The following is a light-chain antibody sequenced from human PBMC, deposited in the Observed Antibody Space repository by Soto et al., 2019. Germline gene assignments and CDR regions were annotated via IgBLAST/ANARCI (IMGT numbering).Light chain of an antibody. J-gene: IGKJ1*01. V-gene: IGKV3-20*01. CDR1: QSVAANY. Sequence: EIVLTQSPGTLSLSPGERATLSCRASQSVAANYLAWYQQKRGQGPRLLIYGASSRATGTPDRFSGSGSGTDFTLTISRLEPEDFAVYYCQQYGSSGTFGQGTKVDIK. CDR3: QQYGSSGT. CDR2: GAS.